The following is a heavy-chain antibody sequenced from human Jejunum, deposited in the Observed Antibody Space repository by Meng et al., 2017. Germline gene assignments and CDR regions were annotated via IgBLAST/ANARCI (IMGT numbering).Heavy chain of an antibody. CDR3: ARGYYDSVSPDY. CDR2: ISANSYNT. Sequence: QVQRARSGAHVKKPGASVKVSCKATGYTINSYAMHRVRQAPGQRLDWKGWISANSYNTTYSQSLQDIVAIMRNTSATTAYLYLSSLSSEDTAFYYCARGYYDSVSPDYWGQGTLVTVSS. D-gene: IGHD3-10*01. J-gene: IGHJ4*02. CDR1: GYTINSYA. V-gene: IGHV1-3*01.